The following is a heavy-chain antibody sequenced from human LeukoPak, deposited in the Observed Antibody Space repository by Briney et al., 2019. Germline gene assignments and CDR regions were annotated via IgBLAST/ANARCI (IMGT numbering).Heavy chain of an antibody. CDR2: ISYDGSNK. CDR1: GFTFSSYG. D-gene: IGHD2-2*01. J-gene: IGHJ4*02. Sequence: PGGSLRLSCAASGFTFSSYGMHWVRQAPGKGLEWVAVISYDGSNKYYADSVKGRFTISRDNSKDTLYLQMNSLRAEDTALYYCAKDRAGVVVPAAWDLDYWGQGTLVTVSS. CDR3: AKDRAGVVVPAAWDLDY. V-gene: IGHV3-30*18.